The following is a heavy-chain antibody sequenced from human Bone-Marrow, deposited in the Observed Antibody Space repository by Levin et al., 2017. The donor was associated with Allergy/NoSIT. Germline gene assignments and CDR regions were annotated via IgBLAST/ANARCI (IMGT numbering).Heavy chain of an antibody. V-gene: IGHV3-48*02. J-gene: IGHJ4*02. CDR3: ARDPARGYYDSSGYWGDH. CDR1: GFSFWHYT. CDR2: ISSSGDST. Sequence: GGSLRLSCAASGFSFWHYTMNWVRQAPGKVLEWVSCISSSGDSTYYADSVKGRFTISRDNAKNSLYLQLNRLRDEDAAVYYCARDPARGYYDSSGYWGDHWGQGTLVTVSS. D-gene: IGHD3-22*01.